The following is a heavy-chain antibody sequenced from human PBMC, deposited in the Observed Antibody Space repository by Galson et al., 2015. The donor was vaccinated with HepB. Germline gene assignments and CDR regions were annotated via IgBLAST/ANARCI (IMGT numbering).Heavy chain of an antibody. CDR1: GYTFSNYY. Sequence: SVKVSCKASGYTFSNYYIHWVRQAPGQGLEWMGIINPSGGSITNAQKFQGRVTLTRDTSTGTVYMELSSLRSEDTAVYYYGRGVDDYDHSLPLLWGQGTLVTVSS. V-gene: IGHV1-46*03. D-gene: IGHD3-22*01. CDR3: GRGVDDYDHSLPLL. CDR2: INPSGGSI. J-gene: IGHJ4*02.